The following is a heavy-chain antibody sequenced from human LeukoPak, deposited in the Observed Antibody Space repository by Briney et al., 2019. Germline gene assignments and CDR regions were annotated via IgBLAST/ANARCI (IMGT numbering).Heavy chain of an antibody. V-gene: IGHV3-53*01. CDR1: GFTVSSNY. CDR2: IYSGVST. CDR3: ARDYHRTFDY. J-gene: IGHJ4*02. Sequence: PGGSLRLSCAASGFTVSSNYMSWVRQAPGKGLEWVSVIYSGVSTYYADSVKGRFTISRDNSKNTLYLQMNSLRAEDTAVYYCARDYHRTFDYWGQGTLVTVSS. D-gene: IGHD1-7*01.